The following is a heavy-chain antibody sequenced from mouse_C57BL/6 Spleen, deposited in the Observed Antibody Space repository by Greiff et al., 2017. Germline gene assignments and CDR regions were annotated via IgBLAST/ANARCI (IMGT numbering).Heavy chain of an antibody. V-gene: IGHV5-6*01. CDR1: GFTFSSYG. CDR2: ISSGGSYT. D-gene: IGHD2-3*01. CDR3: ARDDGCFDY. Sequence: EVNVVESGGDLVKPGGSLKLSCAASGFTFSSYGMSWVRQTPDKRLEWVATISSGGSYTYYPDSVKGRFTISRDNAKNTLYLQMSSLKSEDTAMYYCARDDGCFDYWGQGTTLTVSS. J-gene: IGHJ2*01.